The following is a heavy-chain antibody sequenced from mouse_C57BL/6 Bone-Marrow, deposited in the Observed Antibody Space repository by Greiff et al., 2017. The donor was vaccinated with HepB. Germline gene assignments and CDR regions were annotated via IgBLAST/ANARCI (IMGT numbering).Heavy chain of an antibody. V-gene: IGHV10-1*01. J-gene: IGHJ4*01. CDR3: VRHRGYYYGLYYAMDY. Sequence: EVHLVESGGGLVQPKGSLKLSCAASGFSFNTYAMNWVRQAPGKGLEWVARIRSKSNNYATYYADSVKDRFTISRDDSESMLYLQMNNLKTEDTAMYYCVRHRGYYYGLYYAMDYWGQGTSVTVSS. CDR1: GFSFNTYA. D-gene: IGHD1-1*01. CDR2: IRSKSNNYAT.